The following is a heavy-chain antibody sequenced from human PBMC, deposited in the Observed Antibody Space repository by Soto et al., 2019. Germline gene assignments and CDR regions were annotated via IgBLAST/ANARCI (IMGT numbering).Heavy chain of an antibody. J-gene: IGHJ6*02. D-gene: IGHD1-26*01. CDR3: VRQGIGALHGLVDV. Sequence: QVQLQASGPGLVKPSDTLSLTCTVSGDSIGTYNWGWIRQPPGKRLEWIGYIYSNGGTSYNPALKSRVTISAATSTKQFSLRLSSVTAADTAVYYCVRQGIGALHGLVDVWGQGTTVIVSS. CDR2: IYSNGGT. CDR1: GDSIGTYN. V-gene: IGHV4-59*08.